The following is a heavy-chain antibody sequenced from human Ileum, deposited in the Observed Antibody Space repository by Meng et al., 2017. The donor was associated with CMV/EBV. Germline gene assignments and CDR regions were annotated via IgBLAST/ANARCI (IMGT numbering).Heavy chain of an antibody. V-gene: IGHV4-4*02. CDR3: ARSHDPLWGTYPEY. J-gene: IGHJ4*02. CDR1: GDSITNNNW. CDR2: IHQSGKT. D-gene: IGHD3-16*02. Sequence: GSLRLSCVVSGDSITNNNWWNWVRQPPGKGLEWIGEIHQSGKTAYNPSLRSRLSMSVDKSKNQFTLNLSSVTAADTAVDYCARSHDPLWGTYPEYWGQGILVTVSS.